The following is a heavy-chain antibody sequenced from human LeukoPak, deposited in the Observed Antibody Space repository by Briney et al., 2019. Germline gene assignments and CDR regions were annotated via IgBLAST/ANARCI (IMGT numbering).Heavy chain of an antibody. D-gene: IGHD3-16*01. Sequence: GGSLRLSCAASGFTFDDYGMSWVRQAPGKGLEWVSGINWNGGSTGYADSVKGRFTISRDNAKNSLYLQMNSLRDEDRALYYWASVMGGRNWAFDYWGQGTLVTVYS. J-gene: IGHJ4*02. CDR2: INWNGGST. V-gene: IGHV3-20*04. CDR3: ASVMGGRNWAFDY. CDR1: GFTFDDYG.